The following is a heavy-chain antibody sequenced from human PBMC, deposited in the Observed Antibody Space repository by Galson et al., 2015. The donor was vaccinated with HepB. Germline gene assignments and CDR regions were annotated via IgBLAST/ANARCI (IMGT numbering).Heavy chain of an antibody. V-gene: IGHV1-18*04. J-gene: IGHJ4*02. Sequence: SVKVSCKASGYTFTSYVISWVRQAPGQGLEWLGRISGYNGHTNYAQNLQNKGTMTTDTSTSTAYLELRRLKSDDTAIYYCARGGTGSDYWGQGILVTVSS. CDR2: ISGYNGHT. CDR3: ARGGTGSDY. D-gene: IGHD6-19*01. CDR1: GYTFTSYV.